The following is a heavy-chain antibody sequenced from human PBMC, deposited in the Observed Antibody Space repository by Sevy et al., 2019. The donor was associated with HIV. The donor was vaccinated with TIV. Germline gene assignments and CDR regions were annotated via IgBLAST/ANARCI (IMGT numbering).Heavy chain of an antibody. Sequence: GGSLRLSCAASGFTFSSYGMHWVRQAPGKGLEWVAVISYDGSNKYYVDPVKGRFTISRDNSKNTLYLQMNSLRAEDTAVYYCAKDAYYDYVWGSYRYTPDAFDIWGQGTMVTVSS. V-gene: IGHV3-30*18. J-gene: IGHJ3*02. D-gene: IGHD3-16*02. CDR1: GFTFSSYG. CDR3: AKDAYYDYVWGSYRYTPDAFDI. CDR2: ISYDGSNK.